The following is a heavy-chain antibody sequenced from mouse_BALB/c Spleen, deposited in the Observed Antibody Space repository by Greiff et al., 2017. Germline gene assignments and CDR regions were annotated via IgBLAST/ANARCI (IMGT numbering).Heavy chain of an antibody. CDR3: AESYGSSLAWFAY. D-gene: IGHD1-1*01. J-gene: IGHJ3*01. CDR2: IYPGSGST. Sequence: QVQLQQSGPELVKPGASVKMSCKASGYTFTDYVISWVKQRTGQGLEWIGEIYPGSGSTYYNEKFKGKATLTADKSSNTAYMQLSSLTSEDSAVYFCAESYGSSLAWFAYWGQGTLVTVSA. CDR1: GYTFTDYV. V-gene: IGHV1-77*01.